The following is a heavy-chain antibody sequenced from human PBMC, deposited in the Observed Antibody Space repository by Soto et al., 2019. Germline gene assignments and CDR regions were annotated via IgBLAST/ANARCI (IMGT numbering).Heavy chain of an antibody. Sequence: ESGGGLVQPGGSLRLSCAASGFTFSSYWMTWVRQAPGKGLEWVANIKQDGGEKYYVDSVKGRFTISRDNAKNSLYLQMSSLRAEDTAMYYCARVIKYCSDGVCWYFDLWGRGTLVTVSS. D-gene: IGHD2-8*01. CDR3: ARVIKYCSDGVCWYFDL. J-gene: IGHJ2*01. V-gene: IGHV3-7*03. CDR1: GFTFSSYW. CDR2: IKQDGGEK.